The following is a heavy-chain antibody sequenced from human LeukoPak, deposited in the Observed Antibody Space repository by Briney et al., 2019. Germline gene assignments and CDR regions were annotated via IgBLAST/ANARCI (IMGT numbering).Heavy chain of an antibody. D-gene: IGHD3-22*01. V-gene: IGHV4-31*03. CDR3: ARADRSGGYYYDC. CDR1: GGSIGSGGYY. CDR2: IYYSGST. Sequence: SETLSLTCTVSGGSIGSGGYYWSWIRQHPGKGLEWIGYIYYSGSTYYNPSLKSRVTISVDTSKNQFSLKLSSVTAADTAVYYRARADRSGGYYYDCWGQGTLVTVSS. J-gene: IGHJ4*02.